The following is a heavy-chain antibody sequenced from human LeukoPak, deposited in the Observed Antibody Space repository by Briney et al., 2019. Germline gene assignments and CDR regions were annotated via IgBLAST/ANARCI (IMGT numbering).Heavy chain of an antibody. V-gene: IGHV3-30*02. CDR3: AKIVDTAMVPVDY. D-gene: IGHD5-18*01. Sequence: PGGSLRLSCAASGFTFSSYGMHWVRQAPGKGLEWVAFIRYDGSNKYYADSVKGRFTISRDNSKNTLYLQMDSLRAEDTAVYYCAKIVDTAMVPVDYWGQGTVVTVSS. J-gene: IGHJ4*02. CDR1: GFTFSSYG. CDR2: IRYDGSNK.